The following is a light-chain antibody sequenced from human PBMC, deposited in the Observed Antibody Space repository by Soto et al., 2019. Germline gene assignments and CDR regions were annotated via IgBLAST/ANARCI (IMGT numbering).Light chain of an antibody. V-gene: IGLV1-44*01. CDR1: RSNIGSNP. J-gene: IGLJ1*01. CDR3: AAWDDSLYGRV. CDR2: SNN. Sequence: QSALTQPRSASGTPGQRVTISCSGSRSNIGSNPVNWYQQLPGTAPKLLIDSNNQRPSGVPDRFSGSRSGTSASLAISGLQSEDEADYYCAAWDDSLYGRVFGTGTKLTVL.